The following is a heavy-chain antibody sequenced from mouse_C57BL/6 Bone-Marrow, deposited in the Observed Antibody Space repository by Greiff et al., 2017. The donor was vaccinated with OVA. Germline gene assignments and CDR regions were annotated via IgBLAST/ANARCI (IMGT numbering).Heavy chain of an antibody. Sequence: QVHVKQSGAELVKPGASVKISCKASGYTFTDYYINWVKQRPGQGLEWIGKIGPGSGSTYYNEKFKGKATLTADKSSSTAYMQLSSLTSEDSAVYFCANYGYDPLYYYAMDYWGQGTSVTVSS. J-gene: IGHJ4*01. CDR1: GYTFTDYY. D-gene: IGHD2-2*01. V-gene: IGHV1-77*01. CDR2: IGPGSGST. CDR3: ANYGYDPLYYYAMDY.